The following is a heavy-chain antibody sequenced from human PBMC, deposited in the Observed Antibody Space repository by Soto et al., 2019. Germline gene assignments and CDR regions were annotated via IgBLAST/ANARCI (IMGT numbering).Heavy chain of an antibody. J-gene: IGHJ3*02. D-gene: IGHD6-6*01. CDR1: GFTFSSYS. Sequence: PGGCLRLSCAASGFTFSSYSMNWVRQAPGKGLEWVSSISSSSSYIYYADSVKGRFTISRDNAKNSLYLQMNSLRAEDTAVYYCARIQLGYAAFDIWGQGTMVTVSS. CDR3: ARIQLGYAAFDI. V-gene: IGHV3-21*01. CDR2: ISSSSSYI.